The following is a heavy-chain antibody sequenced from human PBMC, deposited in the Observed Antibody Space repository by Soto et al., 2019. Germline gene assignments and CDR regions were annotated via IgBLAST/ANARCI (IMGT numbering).Heavy chain of an antibody. CDR1: GGTFSSYA. Sequence: SVKVSCKASGGTFSSYAISWVRQAPGQGLEWMGGIIPIFGTANYAQKFQGRVTITADESTSTAYMELSSLRSEDTAVYYCARDSPGIAAAGSFDPWGQGTLVTVSS. V-gene: IGHV1-69*13. CDR3: ARDSPGIAAAGSFDP. CDR2: IIPIFGTA. J-gene: IGHJ5*02. D-gene: IGHD6-13*01.